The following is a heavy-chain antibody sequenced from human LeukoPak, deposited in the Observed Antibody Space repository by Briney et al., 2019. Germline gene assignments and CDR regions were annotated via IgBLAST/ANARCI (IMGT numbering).Heavy chain of an antibody. D-gene: IGHD2-2*01. CDR3: AKDQDIVVVPAAMGYFDY. CDR2: ISYDGSNK. Sequence: PGRSLRLSCAASGFTFSSYGMHWVRQAPGKGLEWVAVISYDGSNKYYADSVKGRFTISRDNSKNTLYLQMNSLRAEDTAVYYCAKDQDIVVVPAAMGYFDYWGQGTLVTVSS. J-gene: IGHJ4*02. V-gene: IGHV3-30*18. CDR1: GFTFSSYG.